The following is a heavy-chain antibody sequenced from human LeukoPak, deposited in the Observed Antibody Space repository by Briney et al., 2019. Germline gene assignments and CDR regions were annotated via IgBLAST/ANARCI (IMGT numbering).Heavy chain of an antibody. CDR1: GFIFNNYW. V-gene: IGHV3-7*01. D-gene: IGHD4-17*01. Sequence: PGGSLRLSCAASGFIFNNYWMSWLRQAPGKGLEWVANIRQEGTKKNYVHSVEGRFTISRDNAQNSVYLQMSSLRAEDTAVYYCATDTGHGYFESWGQGTLVTVSS. J-gene: IGHJ4*02. CDR3: ATDTGHGYFES. CDR2: IRQEGTKK.